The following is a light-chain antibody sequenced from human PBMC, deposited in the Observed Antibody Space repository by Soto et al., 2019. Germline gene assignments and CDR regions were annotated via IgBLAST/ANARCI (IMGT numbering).Light chain of an antibody. J-gene: IGLJ2*01. CDR1: SSNIGNNY. CDR2: ANN. Sequence: QSVLTQPPSVSAAPGQKVTISCSGSSSNIGNNYVSWYQQLPGTAPKLLIYANNKRPSGIPDRFSGSKSGTSATLGITGLQTGDEADYYCGTWDSSLSAAVVFGGGTKVTVL. V-gene: IGLV1-51*01. CDR3: GTWDSSLSAAVV.